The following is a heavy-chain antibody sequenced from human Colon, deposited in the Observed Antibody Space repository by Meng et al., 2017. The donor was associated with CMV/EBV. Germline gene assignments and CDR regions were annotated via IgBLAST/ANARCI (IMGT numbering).Heavy chain of an antibody. CDR3: ARDRSYCSSTSCYDGGYYYYGMDV. CDR1: GDSISSQFYY. Sequence: SETLSLTCTVSGDSISSQFYYWDWMRQPPGQGLEWIGSVYYSGSTFYNPSLTSRVSISVDTSKNQFSLKLTSVTAADTAVYYCARDRSYCSSTSCYDGGYYYYGMDVWGQGTTVTVSS. J-gene: IGHJ6*02. V-gene: IGHV4-39*07. CDR2: VYYSGST. D-gene: IGHD2-2*01.